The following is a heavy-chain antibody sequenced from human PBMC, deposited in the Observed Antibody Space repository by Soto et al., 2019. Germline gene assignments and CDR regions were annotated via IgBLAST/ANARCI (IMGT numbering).Heavy chain of an antibody. J-gene: IGHJ4*02. D-gene: IGHD5-18*01. CDR1: GYTFNVYG. CDR3: VRAIPGGYGYTALEY. CDR2: INAYNGNS. Sequence: QVQLVQSGADVKKPGASVKVSCKASGYTFNVYGISWVRQAPGQGLEWMGWINAYNGNSNYAQKLQARVTMTTDTSTSTAYMELRSLISDDTAVYYCVRAIPGGYGYTALEYWGQGTLVTVSS. V-gene: IGHV1-18*01.